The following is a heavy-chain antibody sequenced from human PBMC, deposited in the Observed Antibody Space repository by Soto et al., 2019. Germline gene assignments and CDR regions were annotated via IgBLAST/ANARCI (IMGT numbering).Heavy chain of an antibody. CDR1: GYTFTSYG. V-gene: IGHV1-18*01. D-gene: IGHD6-19*01. Sequence: ASVKVSCKASGYTFTSYGISWVRQAPGQGLEWMGWISAHNGNTNYAQKLQGRVTMTTDTSTSTAYMELRSLRSDDTAVYYCAGWYISGWSPYHFLYWGQGPLVTVSS. CDR3: AGWYISGWSPYHFLY. CDR2: ISAHNGNT. J-gene: IGHJ4*02.